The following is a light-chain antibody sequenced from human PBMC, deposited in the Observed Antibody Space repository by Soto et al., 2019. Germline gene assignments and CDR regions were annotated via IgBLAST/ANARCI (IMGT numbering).Light chain of an antibody. CDR3: QKYNSAPPWT. V-gene: IGKV1-27*01. CDR1: QGISNY. J-gene: IGKJ1*01. Sequence: DIQMAQSPSTLSASVGDRVTITCRWSQGISNYLAGYQQKPGKVPKLLIYAASTLQSGVPSRFSGSGSGTDFTLTISSLQPEDVATYYCQKYNSAPPWTFGQGTKVDIK. CDR2: AAS.